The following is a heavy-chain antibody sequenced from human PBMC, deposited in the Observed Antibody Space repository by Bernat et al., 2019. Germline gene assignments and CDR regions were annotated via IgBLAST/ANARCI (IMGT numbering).Heavy chain of an antibody. D-gene: IGHD5-24*01. V-gene: IGHV3-53*01. CDR3: ARGQSSTILPLDY. Sequence: EVQLVESGGGLIQPGGSLRLSCAASGFTVSRNYMTWVRQAPGKGLEWVSVIYSGGSTYHADSVKGRFTISRDNSKNTLYLQMNSLGVEDTAVYYCARGQSSTILPLDYWGQGTLVTVSS. CDR1: GFTVSRNY. CDR2: IYSGGST. J-gene: IGHJ4*02.